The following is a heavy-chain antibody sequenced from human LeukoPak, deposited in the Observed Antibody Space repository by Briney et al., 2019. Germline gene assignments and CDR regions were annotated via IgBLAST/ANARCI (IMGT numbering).Heavy chain of an antibody. CDR1: DGSLRDSHHY. J-gene: IGHJ6*02. D-gene: IGHD3-10*01. CDR3: ARVLITALRGPNRMDV. V-gene: IGHV4-39*01. Sequence: SETLSLTCTVSDGSLRDSHHYWGWIRQPPGKGLEWIGSIYFTGTTYHNPSLRSRVTISVDTSKNQFSLKLNSVTAADMAVYYCARVLITALRGPNRMDVWGQGITVTVSS. CDR2: IYFTGTT.